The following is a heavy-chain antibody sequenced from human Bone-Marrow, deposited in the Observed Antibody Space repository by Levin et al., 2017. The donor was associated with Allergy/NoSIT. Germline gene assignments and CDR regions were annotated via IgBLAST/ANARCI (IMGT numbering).Heavy chain of an antibody. CDR1: GLTFSNYW. CDR3: ARLAGDYTVYDH. V-gene: IGHV3-7*01. D-gene: IGHD3-22*01. Sequence: GESLKISCAASGLTFSNYWMAWVRQAPGKGLEWVANIKQDGSQQLYVDSVRGRLTVSRDNAKNSLFLQMHSLRAEDTAVYYCARLAGDYTVYDHWGPGTLVTVSS. CDR2: IKQDGSQQ. J-gene: IGHJ4*02.